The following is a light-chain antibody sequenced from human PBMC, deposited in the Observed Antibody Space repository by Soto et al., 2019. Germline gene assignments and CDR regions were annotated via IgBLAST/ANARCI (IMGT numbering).Light chain of an antibody. Sequence: EIVMTQSPATLSVSAGESVTLSCTASQSISYSLAWYQQTPGQAPRLLIYGASTRATGIPDRFTGSDSGTEFILTISSLQSEDFAVYYCQQYHHWWTFGQGTKVDIK. CDR1: QSISYS. CDR2: GAS. J-gene: IGKJ1*01. V-gene: IGKV3-15*01. CDR3: QQYHHWWT.